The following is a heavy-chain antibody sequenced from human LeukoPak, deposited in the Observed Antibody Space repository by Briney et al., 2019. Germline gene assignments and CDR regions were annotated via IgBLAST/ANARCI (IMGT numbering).Heavy chain of an antibody. Sequence: GASVKVSCKASGGTFSSYTISWVRQAPGQGLEWMGRIIPILDIANYAQKFQGRVTITADKSTSTAYMELSSLRSEDTAVYYCALVTTSKTAPFDYWGQGTLVTVSS. CDR2: IIPILDIA. V-gene: IGHV1-69*02. D-gene: IGHD4-17*01. CDR3: ALVTTSKTAPFDY. J-gene: IGHJ4*02. CDR1: GGTFSSYT.